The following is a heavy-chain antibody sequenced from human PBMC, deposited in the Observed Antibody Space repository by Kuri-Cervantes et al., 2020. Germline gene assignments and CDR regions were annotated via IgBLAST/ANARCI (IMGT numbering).Heavy chain of an antibody. CDR1: GFTFDDYA. CDR3: ARETRDYGDANYYYYMDV. V-gene: IGHV3-9*01. CDR2: ISWNSGRI. Sequence: SLKISCAASGFTFDDYAMHWVRQAPGTGLEWVSGISWNSGRIAYADSVKGRFTISRDNSKNTLYLQMNSLRAEDTAVYYCARETRDYGDANYYYYMDVWGKGTTVTVSS. D-gene: IGHD4-17*01. J-gene: IGHJ6*03.